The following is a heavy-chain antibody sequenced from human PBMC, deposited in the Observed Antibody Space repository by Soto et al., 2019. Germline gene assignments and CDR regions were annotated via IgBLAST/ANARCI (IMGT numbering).Heavy chain of an antibody. Sequence: GGSLRLSCSASGFTFRSYALHWVRQAPGQGLEYVSVISNNGGSTYYADSVKGRFTISRDNSKNTLYLQMTSLTAEDTVVYYWAEVKRLPVVSGHDYWGQGTLRTLSS. J-gene: IGHJ4*02. CDR3: AEVKRLPVVSGHDY. D-gene: IGHD3-22*01. CDR2: ISNNGGST. V-gene: IGHV3-64D*08. CDR1: GFTFRSYA.